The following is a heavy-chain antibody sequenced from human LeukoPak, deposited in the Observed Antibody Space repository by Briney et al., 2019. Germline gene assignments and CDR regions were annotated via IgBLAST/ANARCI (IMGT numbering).Heavy chain of an antibody. D-gene: IGHD3-10*01. V-gene: IGHV3-53*01. Sequence: GGSLRLSCAASGFTVSSNYMSWVRQAPGKGLEWVSVIYSGGSTYYADSVKGRFTISRDNSKNTLYLQMNSLRAEDTAVYYCARIHYYGSGTQWGQGTLVTVSS. CDR3: ARIHYYGSGTQ. J-gene: IGHJ4*02. CDR2: IYSGGST. CDR1: GFTVSSNY.